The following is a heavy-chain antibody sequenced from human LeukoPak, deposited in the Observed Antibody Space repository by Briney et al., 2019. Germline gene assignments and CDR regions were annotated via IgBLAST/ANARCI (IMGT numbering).Heavy chain of an antibody. V-gene: IGHV4-34*01. CDR3: ARLHLWPENWFDS. CDR1: GGSFTDNF. CDR2: GKHRGTI. D-gene: IGHD3-10*01. Sequence: PSENLFLTCGVSGGSFTDNFLGWIRQIPGKGLEGIGEGKHRGTINYNPSLKCRVAISVDTSKNQFSLKLSSVTAADTAVYYCARLHLWPENWFDSWGPGTLVTVTS. J-gene: IGHJ5*01.